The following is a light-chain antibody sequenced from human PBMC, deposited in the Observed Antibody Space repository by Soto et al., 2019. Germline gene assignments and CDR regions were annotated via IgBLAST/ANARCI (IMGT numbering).Light chain of an antibody. V-gene: IGKV3-15*01. Sequence: EIVMTQSPATLSVSLGDRATLSCRASQSVSTYLAWYQQKPGQAPRLLIYCASTMATGIPARFSGSGSETDFTLTIIILQSEDFAVDYCQQHDSWPPSYTFGQGTKLDIK. CDR2: CAS. CDR3: QQHDSWPPSYT. CDR1: QSVSTY. J-gene: IGKJ2*01.